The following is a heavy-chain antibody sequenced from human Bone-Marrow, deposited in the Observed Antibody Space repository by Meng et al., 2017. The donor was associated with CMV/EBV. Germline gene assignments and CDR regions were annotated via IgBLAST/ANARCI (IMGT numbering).Heavy chain of an antibody. CDR2: INSDGSST. J-gene: IGHJ4*02. CDR1: GFTFSNAW. CDR3: ARDARIAAPDY. V-gene: IGHV3-74*01. D-gene: IGHD6-6*01. Sequence: GGSLRLSCAASGFTFSNAWMSWVRQAPGKGLVWVSRINSDGSSTSYADSVKGRFTISRDNAKNTLYLQMNSLRAEDTAVYYCARDARIAAPDYWGQGTLVTVSS.